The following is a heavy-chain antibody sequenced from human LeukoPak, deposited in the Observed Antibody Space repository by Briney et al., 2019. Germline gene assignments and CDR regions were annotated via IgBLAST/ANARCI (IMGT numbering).Heavy chain of an antibody. CDR1: GLTFTSYG. CDR2: INSGGRT. V-gene: IGHV3-53*01. CDR3: ASTPSSGWYTVNY. D-gene: IGHD6-19*01. Sequence: GGSLRLSCTASGLTFTSYGMNWVRQAPGKGLEWVSVINSGGRTYYADSVKGRFTISRDNSKNTLFLQMDSLRGEDTAVYYCASTPSSGWYTVNYWGQGTLVTVSS. J-gene: IGHJ4*02.